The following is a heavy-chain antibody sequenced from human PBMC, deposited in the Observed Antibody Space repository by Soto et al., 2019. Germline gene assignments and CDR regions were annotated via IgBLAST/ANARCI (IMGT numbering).Heavy chain of an antibody. V-gene: IGHV3-15*02. CDR1: GFSLNHAW. CDR3: TASMPSDFCSGYEFYYMDV. J-gene: IGHJ6*03. Sequence: EMQLVESGGALVKPGGSLRLSCAGSGFSLNHAWMSWVRQAPGKGLEWAGRFKSKSGGGTTDYAAPVNGRFTISRDEFKCTLYLQMDSLKSGYTAVYYCTASMPSDFCSGYEFYYMDVWGKGTTVTVSS. D-gene: IGHD3-3*01. CDR2: FKSKSGGGTT.